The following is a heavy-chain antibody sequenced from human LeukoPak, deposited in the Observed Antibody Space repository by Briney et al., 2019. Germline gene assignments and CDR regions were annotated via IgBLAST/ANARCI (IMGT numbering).Heavy chain of an antibody. J-gene: IGHJ3*02. CDR2: MNPNSGNT. V-gene: IGHV1-8*01. CDR1: GYTFRTYD. CDR3: VRGDLPTTVLNDPFNI. Sequence: ASVKVSCKASGYTFRTYDINWVRQAPGQGLEWLGWMNPNSGNTGYAPKFQGRVAMARVTSINTAYMELFSLRSEDTAVYFYVRGDLPTTVLNDPFNIWGQGTMVTVSS. D-gene: IGHD4-11*01.